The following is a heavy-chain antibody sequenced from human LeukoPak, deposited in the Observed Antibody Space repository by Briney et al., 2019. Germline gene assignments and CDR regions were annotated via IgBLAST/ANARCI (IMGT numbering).Heavy chain of an antibody. Sequence: GGSLRLSCAASGFTFSSYAMSWVRQAPGKGLEWVSAIRGSGGSTYYADSVKGRFTISRDNSKNTLYLQMNSLRAEDTAVYYCAKTPYGGYLYYFDYWGQGTLVTVSS. CDR3: AKTPYGGYLYYFDY. D-gene: IGHD5-12*01. V-gene: IGHV3-23*01. J-gene: IGHJ4*02. CDR2: IRGSGGST. CDR1: GFTFSSYA.